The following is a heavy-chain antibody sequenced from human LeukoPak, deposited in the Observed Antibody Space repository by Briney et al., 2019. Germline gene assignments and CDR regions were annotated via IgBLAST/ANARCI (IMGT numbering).Heavy chain of an antibody. CDR3: AKIGVGRTYYDILTAYQYSFDY. CDR1: GFTFSSYA. J-gene: IGHJ4*02. D-gene: IGHD3-9*01. V-gene: IGHV3-23*01. Sequence: PGGSLRLSCAASGFTFSSYAMSWVRQAPVKGLEWVSAISGSGGSTYYADSVKGRFTISRDNSKNTLYQQMNSLRAEDTAVYYCAKIGVGRTYYDILTAYQYSFDYWGQGTLVTVSS. CDR2: ISGSGGST.